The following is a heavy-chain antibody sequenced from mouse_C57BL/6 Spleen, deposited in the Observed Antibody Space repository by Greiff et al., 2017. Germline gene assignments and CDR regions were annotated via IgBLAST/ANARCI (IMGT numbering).Heavy chain of an antibody. CDR2: IYPGDGDT. Sequence: QVQLQQSGAELVKPGASVKISCKASGYAFSSYWMNWVKQRPGKGLEWIGQIYPGDGDTNYNGKFKGKATLTAAKSSSTAYMQLSSLTSEDSAVYYCARKAGTDWYFDDWGKGTTVTVSA. D-gene: IGHD4-1*01. CDR1: GYAFSSYW. CDR3: ARKAGTDWYFDD. J-gene: IGHJ1*03. V-gene: IGHV1-80*01.